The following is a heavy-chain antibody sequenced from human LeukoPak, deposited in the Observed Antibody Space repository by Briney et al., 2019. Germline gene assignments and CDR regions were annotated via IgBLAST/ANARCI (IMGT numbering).Heavy chain of an antibody. V-gene: IGHV3-66*01. CDR2: IYSGGST. CDR1: GFTFSSYW. CDR3: AREGVAKH. Sequence: PGGSLRLSCAASGFTFSSYWMSWVRQAAGKGLEWVSVIYSGGSTYYADSVKGRFTISRDSSKNTLYLQMNSLRAEDTAVYYCAREGVAKHWGQGTLVTVSS. J-gene: IGHJ1*01. D-gene: IGHD2-8*01.